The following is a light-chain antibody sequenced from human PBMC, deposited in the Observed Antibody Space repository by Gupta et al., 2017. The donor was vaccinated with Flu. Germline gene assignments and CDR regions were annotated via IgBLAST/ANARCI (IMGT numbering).Light chain of an antibody. Sequence: PSPLSASVGDRVTITCRASQSVADWLAWYQQKPGKAPKVLIYQASALESGVPSRFSGSGYGTEFTLTISSLQPDDFGNYYCQQNYSNPQTFGQGTKLEI. J-gene: IGKJ1*01. CDR3: QQNYSNPQT. V-gene: IGKV1-5*03. CDR1: QSVADW. CDR2: QAS.